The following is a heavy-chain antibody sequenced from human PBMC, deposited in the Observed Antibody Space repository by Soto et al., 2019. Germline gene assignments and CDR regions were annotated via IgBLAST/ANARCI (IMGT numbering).Heavy chain of an antibody. CDR2: IYYSGST. Sequence: SETLSLTCTVSGGSISSLSYYWGWIRQPPGKGLEWIGSIYYSGSTYYNPSLKSRVTISVDTSKNQFSLKLSSVTAADTAVYYCARQGDYGDYVDSEDYYCYGMDVWGQGTTVTVSS. CDR3: ARQGDYGDYVDSEDYYCYGMDV. J-gene: IGHJ6*02. CDR1: GGSISSLSYY. D-gene: IGHD4-17*01. V-gene: IGHV4-39*01.